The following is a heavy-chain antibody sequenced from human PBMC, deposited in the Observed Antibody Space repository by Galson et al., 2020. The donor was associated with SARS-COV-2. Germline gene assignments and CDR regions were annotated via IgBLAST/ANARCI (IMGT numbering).Heavy chain of an antibody. J-gene: IGHJ6*03. CDR1: GFTFGDYA. CDR2: IRSKAYGGTT. Sequence: GGSLRLSCTASGFTFGDYAVNWFRLAPGKELEWVSFIRSKAYGGTTEYAASVKGRFTISRDNSKSIGYLQMNSLKTEDTAVYYCAREAVASYYYYMDVWGRGTTVTVSS. V-gene: IGHV3-49*03. D-gene: IGHD6-19*01. CDR3: AREAVASYYYYMDV.